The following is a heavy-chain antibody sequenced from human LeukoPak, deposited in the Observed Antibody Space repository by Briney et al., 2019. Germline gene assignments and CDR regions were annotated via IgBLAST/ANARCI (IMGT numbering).Heavy chain of an antibody. J-gene: IGHJ4*02. Sequence: GGSLRLSCAASGFTFSSYAMHWVRQAPGKGLEWVAVISYDGSNKYYADSVKGRFTISRDNSKNTLYLQMNSLRAEDTAVYYCARGQLGYCSGGSCYSLWYFDYWGQGTLATVSS. D-gene: IGHD2-15*01. CDR3: ARGQLGYCSGGSCYSLWYFDY. V-gene: IGHV3-30*04. CDR1: GFTFSSYA. CDR2: ISYDGSNK.